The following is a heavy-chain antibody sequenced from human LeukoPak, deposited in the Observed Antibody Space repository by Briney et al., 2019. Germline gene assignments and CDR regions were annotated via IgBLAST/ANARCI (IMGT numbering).Heavy chain of an antibody. J-gene: IGHJ3*02. CDR3: ARGGYYGPDAFDI. V-gene: IGHV4-34*01. Sequence: SETLSLTCAVYGGSFSGYYWSRIRQPPGKGLEWIGEINHNGSTNYNPSLKSRVTISVDTSKNQFSLKLSSVTAADTAVYYCARGGYYGPDAFDIWGQGTMVTVSS. CDR1: GGSFSGYY. D-gene: IGHD3-10*01. CDR2: INHNGST.